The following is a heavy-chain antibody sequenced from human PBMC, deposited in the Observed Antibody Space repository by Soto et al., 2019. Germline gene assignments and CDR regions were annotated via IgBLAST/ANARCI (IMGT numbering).Heavy chain of an antibody. CDR2: ISYDGSNK. D-gene: IGHD3-3*01. Sequence: GGSLRLSCAASGFTFSSYGMHWVRQAPGKGLEWVAVISYDGSNKYYADSVKGRSTISRDNSKNTLYLQMNSLRAEDTAVYYCAKTPTEYYDFWSGYLPYYYYYGMDVWGQGTTVTVSS. CDR1: GFTFSSYG. CDR3: AKTPTEYYDFWSGYLPYYYYYGMDV. V-gene: IGHV3-30*18. J-gene: IGHJ6*02.